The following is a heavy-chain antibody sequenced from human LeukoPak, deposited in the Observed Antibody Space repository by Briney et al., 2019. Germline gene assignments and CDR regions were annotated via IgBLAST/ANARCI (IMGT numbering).Heavy chain of an antibody. V-gene: IGHV3-48*01. Sequence: GGSLRLSCAGSGFTFSSYSMNWVRQAPGMGLEWVSYISSSTGTIYYADSVKGRFTISRDNAKNSLYLQMNSLRAEDTAVYYCARDGYDFWSDYPTTLDYWGQGTLVTVSS. CDR3: ARDGYDFWSDYPTTLDY. J-gene: IGHJ4*02. CDR2: ISSSTGTI. D-gene: IGHD3-3*01. CDR1: GFTFSSYS.